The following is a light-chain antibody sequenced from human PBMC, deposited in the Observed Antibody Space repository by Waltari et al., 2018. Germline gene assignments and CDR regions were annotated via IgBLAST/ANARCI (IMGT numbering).Light chain of an antibody. J-gene: IGKJ1*01. CDR3: QKYNIAPRT. CDR1: QGVGDS. CDR2: GAS. Sequence: DIQLTQSPSSLSASAGDRVTITCRASQGVGDSVAWYQQKPGKPPTLLIYGASTLHSGVPPRFSGSGSETDFTLTISSLQPEDVATYYCQKYNIAPRTFGPGTKVEIK. V-gene: IGKV1-27*01.